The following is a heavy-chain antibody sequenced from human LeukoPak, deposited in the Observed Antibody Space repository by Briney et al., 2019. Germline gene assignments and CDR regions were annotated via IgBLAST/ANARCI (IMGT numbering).Heavy chain of an antibody. V-gene: IGHV3-74*01. CDR1: GFTFSSYW. D-gene: IGHD2-2*01. J-gene: IGHJ3*02. Sequence: GGSLRLSCAASGFTFSSYWMHWVRQAPGKGLVWVSRINSDGSSTIYADSVKGRFTISRDNANTTLYLQMNSLRAEDTAVYYCVRYIVVPTAIYAFDIWGQGTMVTVSS. CDR2: INSDGSST. CDR3: VRYIVVPTAIYAFDI.